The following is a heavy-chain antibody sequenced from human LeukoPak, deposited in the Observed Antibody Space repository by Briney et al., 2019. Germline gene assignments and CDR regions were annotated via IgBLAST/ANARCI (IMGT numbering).Heavy chain of an antibody. CDR3: ARDWSGSYIY. D-gene: IGHD3-3*01. CDR2: INPGSGGT. J-gene: IGHJ4*02. CDR1: GYTFTCYY. Sequence: ASVKVSCKASGYTFTCYYMHWVRQAPGQGLEWMGWINPGSGGTTYAQKFQGRLTMTRDTSINTTYMELSSLRSDDTAVYYCARDWSGSYIYWGQGTQVTVSS. V-gene: IGHV1-2*02.